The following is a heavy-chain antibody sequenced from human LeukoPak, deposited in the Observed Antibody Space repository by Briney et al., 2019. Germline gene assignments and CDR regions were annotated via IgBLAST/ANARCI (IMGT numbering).Heavy chain of an antibody. D-gene: IGHD3-10*01. Sequence: PGGSLRLSCAASGFTFSSYSMNWVRQAPGKGLEWVSSIGSSSSYIYYADSVKGRFTISRDNAKNSLYLQMNSLRAEDTAVYYCARDSYYYGSGSYYVYWGQGTLVTVSS. CDR1: GFTFSSYS. V-gene: IGHV3-21*01. J-gene: IGHJ4*02. CDR3: ARDSYYYGSGSYYVY. CDR2: IGSSSSYI.